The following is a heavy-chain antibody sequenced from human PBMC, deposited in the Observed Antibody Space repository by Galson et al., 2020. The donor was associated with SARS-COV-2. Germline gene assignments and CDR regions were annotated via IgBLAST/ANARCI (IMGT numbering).Heavy chain of an antibody. V-gene: IGHV3-48*04. CDR1: GFTFSSYS. J-gene: IGHJ4*02. CDR2: ISSSSSTI. D-gene: IGHD3-22*01. CDR3: ADSSGYYEY. Sequence: GESLKISCAASGFTFSSYSMNWVRQAPGKGLEWVSYISSSSSTIYYADSVKGRFTISRDNAKNSLYLQMNSLRAEDTAVYYCADSSGYYEYWGQGTLVTVSS.